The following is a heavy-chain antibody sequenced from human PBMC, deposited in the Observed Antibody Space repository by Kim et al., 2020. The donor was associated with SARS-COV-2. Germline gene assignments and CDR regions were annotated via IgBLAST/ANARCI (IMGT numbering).Heavy chain of an antibody. V-gene: IGHV5-10-1*01. J-gene: IGHJ4*02. CDR2: IDPSDSST. D-gene: IGHD3-10*01. CDR1: GYNFINYY. Sequence: GESLKISCKGSGYNFINYYINWVRQMPGKGLEWMGRIDPSDSSTNYSPSFQGHVTISTDNSISTAYLQWSSLMASDSAIYYCATTGADGVREDWGQGTLVTVSS. CDR3: ATTGADGVRED.